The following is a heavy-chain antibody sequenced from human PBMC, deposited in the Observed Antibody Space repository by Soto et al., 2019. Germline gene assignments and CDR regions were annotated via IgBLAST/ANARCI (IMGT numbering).Heavy chain of an antibody. CDR2: IYYSGST. D-gene: IGHD2-15*01. Sequence: QLQLQESGPGLVKPSETLSLTCTVSGGSISRSSYYWGWIRQPPGKGLEWIGSIYYSGSTYYNPSLKSRVAISVDTSKNQFSLKLSSVTAADTAVYYCAVIGYCSGGSCSHPYYYYMDVWGKGTTVTVSS. J-gene: IGHJ6*03. CDR3: AVIGYCSGGSCSHPYYYYMDV. V-gene: IGHV4-39*01. CDR1: GGSISRSSYY.